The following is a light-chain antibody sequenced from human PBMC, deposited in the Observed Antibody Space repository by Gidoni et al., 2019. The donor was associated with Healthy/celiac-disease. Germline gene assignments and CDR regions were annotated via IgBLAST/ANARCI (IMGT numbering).Light chain of an antibody. Sequence: DIQMTQDPSSLSASVGDRVTITCRASQSISSYLNWYQQKPGKAPKLLIYAASSLQSGVPSRFSGSGSGTDFTLTISSLQPEDFATYYCQQSYSTPKYTFGQGTKLEIK. J-gene: IGKJ2*01. CDR3: QQSYSTPKYT. CDR1: QSISSY. V-gene: IGKV1-39*01. CDR2: AAS.